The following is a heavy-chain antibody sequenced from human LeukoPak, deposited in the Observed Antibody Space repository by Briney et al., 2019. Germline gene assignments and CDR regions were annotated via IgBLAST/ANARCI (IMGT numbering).Heavy chain of an antibody. J-gene: IGHJ4*02. CDR2: IGSSGSTI. CDR3: AREEYYYDSSGYYCAGYDY. CDR1: GFTFSDYY. V-gene: IGHV3-11*01. Sequence: PGGSLRLSCAASGFTFSDYYMSWIRQAPGKGLEWVSYIGSSGSTIYYADSVKGRFTISRDNAKNSLYLQMNSLRAEDTAVYYCAREEYYYDSSGYYCAGYDYWGQGTLVTVSS. D-gene: IGHD3-22*01.